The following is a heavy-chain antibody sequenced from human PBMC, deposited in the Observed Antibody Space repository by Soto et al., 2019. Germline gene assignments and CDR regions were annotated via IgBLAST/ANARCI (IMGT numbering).Heavy chain of an antibody. V-gene: IGHV6-1*01. J-gene: IGHJ4*02. CDR2: TYYRSKWYS. CDR1: GDTVSSNSAA. D-gene: IGHD1-26*01. Sequence: QVQLQQSSPGLVKPSQTLSLTCAISGDTVSSNSAAWNWIRQSPSRGLEWLGRTYYRSKWYSDYAATMKSRISINPATYHTQFNLPLSSVTTEDTAVNFCARGRGGLTLDNWGQGPQITVSS. CDR3: ARGRGGLTLDN.